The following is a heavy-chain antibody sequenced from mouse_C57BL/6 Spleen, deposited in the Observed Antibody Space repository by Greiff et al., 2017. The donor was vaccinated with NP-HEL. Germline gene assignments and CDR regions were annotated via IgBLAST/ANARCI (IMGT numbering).Heavy chain of an antibody. CDR3: ARGDY. CDR2: ISSGGSYT. J-gene: IGHJ2*01. V-gene: IGHV5-6*02. CDR1: GFTFSSYG. Sequence: DVKLVESGGDLVKPGGSLKLSCAASGFTFSSYGMSWVRQTPDKRLEWVATISSGGSYTYYPDSVKGRFTISRDNAKNTLYLQMSSLKSEDTAMYYCARGDYWGQGTTLTVSS.